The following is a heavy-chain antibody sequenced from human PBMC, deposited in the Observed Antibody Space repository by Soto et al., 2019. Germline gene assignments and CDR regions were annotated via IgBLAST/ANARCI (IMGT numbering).Heavy chain of an antibody. Sequence: EVQLVESGGGLVKPGGSLRLSCAVSGFTFSNYNMNWVRQAPGKGLEWVSSIGRSGGYIYYAESVKGRFTISRDNGKNSLFLQMNSLRAEDTAVYYCARGDHGGTSHWYLDLWGRGTLVTVSS. V-gene: IGHV3-21*01. CDR2: IGRSGGYI. CDR1: GFTFSNYN. D-gene: IGHD4-17*01. CDR3: ARGDHGGTSHWYLDL. J-gene: IGHJ2*01.